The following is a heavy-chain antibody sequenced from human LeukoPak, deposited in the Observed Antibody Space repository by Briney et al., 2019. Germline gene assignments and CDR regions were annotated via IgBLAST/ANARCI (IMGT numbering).Heavy chain of an antibody. D-gene: IGHD5-24*01. Sequence: SETLSLTCTVSGASINSGLYYWNWIRQPAGKGLEWIGRVITSGGTNYTPSLKSRVTISVTTSKNQFSLKLSSVTAADTAVYFCASSNWPRDANFDSWGQGTLVTVSS. CDR3: ASSNWPRDANFDS. V-gene: IGHV4-61*02. CDR2: VITSGGT. J-gene: IGHJ4*02. CDR1: GASINSGLYY.